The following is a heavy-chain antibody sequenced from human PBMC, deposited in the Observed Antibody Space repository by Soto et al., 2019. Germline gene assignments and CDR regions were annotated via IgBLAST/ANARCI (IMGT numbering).Heavy chain of an antibody. V-gene: IGHV4-4*02. D-gene: IGHD1-26*01. CDR1: GCAISSSSSNY. J-gene: IGHJ2*01. CDR2: IYESGST. CDR3: AREVAGIHWYCDL. Sequence: QVQLQESGPGLVKPSGTLALTCAVSGCAISSSSSNYWRWVRQPPGKGLEWIGDIYESGSTNYNPSLTSRVTISMDKSKNRVALKVTSVTAADTAVYYWAREVAGIHWYCDLWGRGPLVTVSS.